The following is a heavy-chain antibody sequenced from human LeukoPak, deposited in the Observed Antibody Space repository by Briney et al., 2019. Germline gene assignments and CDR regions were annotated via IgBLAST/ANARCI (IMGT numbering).Heavy chain of an antibody. CDR2: ISSSGSTI. CDR3: ARDRYCSGGSCYYFDY. J-gene: IGHJ4*02. V-gene: IGHV3-48*03. D-gene: IGHD2-15*01. Sequence: PGGSLRLSCAASGFTFSSYEMNWVRQAPGKGLEGVSYISSSGSTIYYADSGKGRFPTSRDNAKNSLYLQMNSLRAEDTAVYYCARDRYCSGGSCYYFDYWGQGTLVTVSS. CDR1: GFTFSSYE.